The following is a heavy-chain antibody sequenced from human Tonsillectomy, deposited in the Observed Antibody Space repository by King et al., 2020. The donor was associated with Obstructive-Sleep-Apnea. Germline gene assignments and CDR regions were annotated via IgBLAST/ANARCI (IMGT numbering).Heavy chain of an antibody. CDR1: GYTFTSHD. V-gene: IGHV1-8*02. D-gene: IGHD2-2*01. CDR3: ARVLGYCGSTPWGGVDY. CDR2: MNPNSGSA. J-gene: IGHJ4*02. Sequence: QLVQSGAEVKRPGASVKVSCKASGYTFTSHDINWVRQATGQGLEWMGWMNPNSGSAGFAQKFQGRVTMTRDTSISTAYMELSSLRSEDSAIYYCARVLGYCGSTPWGGVDYWGQGTLVTVSS.